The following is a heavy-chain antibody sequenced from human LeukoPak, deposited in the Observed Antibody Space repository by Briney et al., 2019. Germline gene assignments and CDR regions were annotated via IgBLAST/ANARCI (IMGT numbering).Heavy chain of an antibody. CDR3: ARGSGTHF. V-gene: IGHV3-21*01. Sequence: PGGSLRLSCAASGFSFSSHGMNWVRQAPGKGLEWVSSISKSGTYIYYADSVRGRLTISRDNANNSLYLQMNSLRGEDTAMYYCARGSGTHFWGQGTRVTVSS. J-gene: IGHJ4*02. CDR2: ISKSGTYI. CDR1: GFSFSSHG. D-gene: IGHD3-10*01.